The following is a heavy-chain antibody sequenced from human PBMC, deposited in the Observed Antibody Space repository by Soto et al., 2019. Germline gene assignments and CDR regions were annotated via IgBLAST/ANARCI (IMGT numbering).Heavy chain of an antibody. CDR3: ARGGEYYYGSGKYNWFDP. CDR1: GGTFSSYA. Sequence: QVQLVQSGAEVKKPGSSVKVSCKASGGTFSSYAISWVRQAPGQGLEWMGGIIPIFGTANYAQKFQGRVTITADESTSTAYMERSSLRSEDTAVYYCARGGEYYYGSGKYNWFDPWGQGTLVTVSS. CDR2: IIPIFGTA. V-gene: IGHV1-69*01. D-gene: IGHD3-10*01. J-gene: IGHJ5*02.